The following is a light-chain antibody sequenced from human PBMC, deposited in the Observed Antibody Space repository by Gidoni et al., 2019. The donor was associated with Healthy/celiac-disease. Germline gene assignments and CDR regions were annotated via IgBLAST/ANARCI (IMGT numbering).Light chain of an antibody. J-gene: IGKJ1*01. Sequence: DIQMTQSPSSLSASVGDRVTITSRASQIISSYLNWYQQKRGKAPKLLIYAASSLQSVVPSRFSGSGSGTDFTLTISSLQPEDFATYYCQHTYSTPLAFGQGTKVEIK. CDR2: AAS. V-gene: IGKV1-39*01. CDR3: QHTYSTPLA. CDR1: QIISSY.